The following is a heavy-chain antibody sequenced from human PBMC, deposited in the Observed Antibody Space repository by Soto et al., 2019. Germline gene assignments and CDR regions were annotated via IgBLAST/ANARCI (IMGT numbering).Heavy chain of an antibody. V-gene: IGHV1-69*01. CDR3: ARLGPHDYGGNHCDS. D-gene: IGHD4-17*01. CDR1: GGTFTNYA. J-gene: IGHJ4*02. Sequence: QVQLVQSGAEVKKPGSSVKVSCKASGGTFTNYAISWVRQAPGQGLEWMGGISPIVGTTHYAQKFQGRVTITADESSSTAYMELTRLRSEDTAMYYCARLGPHDYGGNHCDSWGQGSMVTVSS. CDR2: ISPIVGTT.